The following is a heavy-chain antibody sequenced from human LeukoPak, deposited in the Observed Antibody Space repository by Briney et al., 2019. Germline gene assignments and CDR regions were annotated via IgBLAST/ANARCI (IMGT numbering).Heavy chain of an antibody. CDR3: ASFRYPT. CDR2: ISNSGNTI. Sequence: GGSLRLSCVGSGLTFSSYDMNWVRQAPGKGLEWISYISNSGNTIYYADSVKGRFTISRDNAKNSLYLQMNSLRAEDTAVYYCASFRYPTWGQGTTVTVSS. CDR1: GLTFSSYD. D-gene: IGHD1-1*01. J-gene: IGHJ6*02. V-gene: IGHV3-48*03.